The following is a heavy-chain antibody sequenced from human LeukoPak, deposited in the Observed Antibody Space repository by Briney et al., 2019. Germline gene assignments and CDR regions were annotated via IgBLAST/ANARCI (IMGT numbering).Heavy chain of an antibody. CDR1: GFTFSSYW. Sequence: PGGSLRLSCAASGFTFSSYWMSWVRQAPGKGLEWVSYISSSSSTIYYADSVKGRFTISRDNAKNSLYLQMNSLRAEDTAVYYCATDCSSTSCYVFDYWGQGTLVTVSS. V-gene: IGHV3-48*04. D-gene: IGHD2-2*01. CDR2: ISSSSSTI. CDR3: ATDCSSTSCYVFDY. J-gene: IGHJ4*02.